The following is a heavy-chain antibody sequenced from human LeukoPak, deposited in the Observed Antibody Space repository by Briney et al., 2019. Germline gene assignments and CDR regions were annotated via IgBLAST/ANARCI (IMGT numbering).Heavy chain of an antibody. CDR1: GFTFSRYW. Sequence: GGSLRLSCAASGFTFSRYWMSWVRQAPGKGLEWVSSITSNSYIYYVDSVKGRFTISRDIAKNSVYLQMNSLRVEDTAVYYCARYAYSYGGYYFDYWGQGALVTVSS. CDR2: ITSNSYI. J-gene: IGHJ4*02. CDR3: ARYAYSYGGYYFDY. D-gene: IGHD5-18*01. V-gene: IGHV3-21*04.